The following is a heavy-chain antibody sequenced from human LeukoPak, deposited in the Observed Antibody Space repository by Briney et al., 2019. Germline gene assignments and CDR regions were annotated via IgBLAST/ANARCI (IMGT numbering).Heavy chain of an antibody. Sequence: ASVKVSCKASGYTFTSHYIHWVRQAPGQGLEWMGIINPSAGSTDYAQTFQGRVTLTRDTSTSTVYMELSSLRSEDTAVYYCARAVYIGSGNFDCWGQGTLVTVSS. V-gene: IGHV1-46*01. CDR2: INPSAGST. D-gene: IGHD3-10*01. J-gene: IGHJ4*02. CDR3: ARAVYIGSGNFDC. CDR1: GYTFTSHY.